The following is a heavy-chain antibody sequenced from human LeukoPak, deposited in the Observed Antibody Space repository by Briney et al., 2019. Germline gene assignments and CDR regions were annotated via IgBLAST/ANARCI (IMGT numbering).Heavy chain of an antibody. J-gene: IGHJ4*02. CDR3: AKDRMIYGRYSGGSFDS. Sequence: GGSLRLSCAASGFTFSRYDMHWVRQATGKGLEWISSIGTVGDTYYIGSVKGRFTTSRENAMNSLYLQMNSLRAGDTAVYYCAKDRMIYGRYSGGSFDSWGQGTLVTVSS. V-gene: IGHV3-13*04. CDR1: GFTFSRYD. D-gene: IGHD3-10*01. CDR2: IGTVGDT.